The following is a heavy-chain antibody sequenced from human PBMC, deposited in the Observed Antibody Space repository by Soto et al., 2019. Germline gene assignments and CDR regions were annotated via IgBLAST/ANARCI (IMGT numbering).Heavy chain of an antibody. J-gene: IGHJ4*02. Sequence: SQTLSLTCAISGDSVSSNSAAWNWIRQSPSRGLEWLGGTYYRSKWYNDYAVSVKSRITINPDTSKNQFSLQLNSVTPEDTAVYYCAREHYTEYRRSSLGVWFDYWGQGTLVTVYS. V-gene: IGHV6-1*01. CDR1: GDSVSSNSAA. CDR3: AREHYTEYRRSSLGVWFDY. D-gene: IGHD6-6*01. CDR2: TYYRSKWYN.